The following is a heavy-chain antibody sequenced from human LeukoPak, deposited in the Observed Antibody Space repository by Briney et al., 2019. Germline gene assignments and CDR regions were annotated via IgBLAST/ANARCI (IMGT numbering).Heavy chain of an antibody. D-gene: IGHD2-8*01. J-gene: IGHJ6*04. CDR2: INHIVST. Sequence: PPQSLSLTCALYAGSFTVYYCSWVRPPPEGGLGWVGEINHIVSTTYNPCPKSGATISLETSKTQFSLRRRAVTAAATAVYYCARLKTRMYYYSYGMDVWGKGTTVTASS. CDR3: ARLKTRMYYYSYGMDV. CDR1: AGSFTVYY. V-gene: IGHV4-34*01.